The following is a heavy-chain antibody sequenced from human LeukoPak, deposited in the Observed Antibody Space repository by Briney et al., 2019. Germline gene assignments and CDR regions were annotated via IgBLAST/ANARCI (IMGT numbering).Heavy chain of an antibody. J-gene: IGHJ4*02. CDR1: GFTFSSHG. CDR3: AKAFGWELTDSVDY. D-gene: IGHD1-26*01. V-gene: IGHV3-30*18. Sequence: GGSLRLSCAASGFTFSSHGIHWVRQVPGKGLEWVAVISYDGSNKYYADSVKGRFTISRDNSKNTLYLQMNSLRPEDTAVYYCAKAFGWELTDSVDYWGQGTLVTVSS. CDR2: ISYDGSNK.